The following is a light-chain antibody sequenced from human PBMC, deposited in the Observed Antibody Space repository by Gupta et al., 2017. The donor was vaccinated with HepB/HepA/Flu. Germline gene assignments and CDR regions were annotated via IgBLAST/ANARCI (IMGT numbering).Light chain of an antibody. CDR3: QSADSSGTYVV. Sequence: SYQLTQPPSLSAPPGQTARITCSGDALPKQSVYWYQQKPGQAPVMVIYKDTERPSGIPERFSGSSSGTTVTFTISGVQAEDEADYYCQSADSSGTYVVFGGGTKLTVL. V-gene: IGLV3-25*03. CDR1: ALPKQS. J-gene: IGLJ2*01. CDR2: KDT.